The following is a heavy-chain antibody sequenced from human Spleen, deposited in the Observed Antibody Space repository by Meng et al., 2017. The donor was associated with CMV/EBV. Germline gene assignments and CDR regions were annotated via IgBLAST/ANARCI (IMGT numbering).Heavy chain of an antibody. Sequence: VQPRTGGPGLLKPSETLAPTCAVYGGSFSGYYWSWIRQPPGKGLEWIGEINHSGSTNYNPSLKSRVTISVDTSKNQFSLKLSSVTAADTAVYYCAGGDSSGWWVDYWGQGTLVTVSS. CDR1: GGSFSGYY. D-gene: IGHD6-19*01. CDR3: AGGDSSGWWVDY. J-gene: IGHJ4*02. CDR2: INHSGST. V-gene: IGHV4-34*01.